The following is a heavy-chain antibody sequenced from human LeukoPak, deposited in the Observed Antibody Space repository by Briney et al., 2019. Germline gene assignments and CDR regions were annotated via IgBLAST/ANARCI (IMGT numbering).Heavy chain of an antibody. V-gene: IGHV4-39*01. D-gene: IGHD3-22*01. J-gene: IGHJ4*02. CDR2: IYYSGRT. CDR1: GGPISTSSYY. CDR3: ARQKITTSGY. Sequence: SETLSLTCTVSGGPISTSSYYCGWIRQPPGKGLEWIGSIYYSGRTYYNPSLKSRVTMSVDTSKNHFSLRLSSVTAADTAVYFCARQKITTSGYWGQGTLVTVSS.